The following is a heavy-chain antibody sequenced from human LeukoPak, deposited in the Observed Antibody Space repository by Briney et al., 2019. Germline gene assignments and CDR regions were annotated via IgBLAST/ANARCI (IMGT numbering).Heavy chain of an antibody. CDR3: ARVAGGKFHLDY. V-gene: IGHV3-21*01. J-gene: IGHJ4*02. D-gene: IGHD6-13*01. Sequence: PGGSLRLSCAASGFSFSTYSMNWVRQAPGKGLEWISSITSTATYIYYADSVKGRFTISRDSTKNSLYLQMHSLRAEDTAVYFCARVAGGKFHLDYWGQGTPVTVSS. CDR2: ITSTATYI. CDR1: GFSFSTYS.